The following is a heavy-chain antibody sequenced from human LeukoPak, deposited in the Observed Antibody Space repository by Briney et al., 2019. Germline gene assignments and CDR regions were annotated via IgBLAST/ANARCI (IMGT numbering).Heavy chain of an antibody. V-gene: IGHV3-48*04. Sequence: PGGSLRLSCAASGFTFSTYSMNWVRQAPGKGLEWISYISGSSSTIYYADSVKGRFTISRDSAKNSLYLQMNSLRAEDTAVYYCARGAAAIHFDYWGQGTLVTVSS. CDR2: ISGSSSTI. D-gene: IGHD6-13*01. J-gene: IGHJ4*02. CDR1: GFTFSTYS. CDR3: ARGAAAIHFDY.